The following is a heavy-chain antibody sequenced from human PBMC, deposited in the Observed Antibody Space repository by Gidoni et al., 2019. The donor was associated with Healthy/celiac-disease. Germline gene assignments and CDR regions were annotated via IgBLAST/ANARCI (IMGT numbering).Heavy chain of an antibody. V-gene: IGHV3-15*01. CDR2: IKSKTDGGTT. CDR1: GSTFSHAW. D-gene: IGHD3-22*01. CDR3: TTYSSGYYAPVYYYGMDV. J-gene: IGHJ6*02. Sequence: EVQLVESGGGLVKPGGSLRLSCAASGSTFSHAWMSWVRQAPGKGLEWVGRIKSKTDGGTTDYAAPVKGRFTISRDDSKNTLYLQMNSLKTEDTAVYYCTTYSSGYYAPVYYYGMDVWGQGTTVTVSS.